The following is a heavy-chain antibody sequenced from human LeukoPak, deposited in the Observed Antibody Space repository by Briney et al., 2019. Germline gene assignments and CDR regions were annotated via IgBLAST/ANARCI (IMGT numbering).Heavy chain of an antibody. CDR1: GFTVSSNY. CDR3: AKGYCSSTSCYLVYFQH. CDR2: IYSGGST. J-gene: IGHJ1*01. D-gene: IGHD2-2*01. V-gene: IGHV3-53*01. Sequence: GGSLRLSCAASGFTVSSNYMSWVRQAPGKGLEWVSVIYSGGSTYYADSVKGRFTISRHNSKNTLYLQMNSLRAEDTAVYYCAKGYCSSTSCYLVYFQHWGQGTLVTVSS.